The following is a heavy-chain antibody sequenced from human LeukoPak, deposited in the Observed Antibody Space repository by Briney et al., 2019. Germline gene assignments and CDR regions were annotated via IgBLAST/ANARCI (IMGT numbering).Heavy chain of an antibody. CDR1: GFTFSSYS. J-gene: IGHJ3*02. CDR2: ISSSSSYI. D-gene: IGHD3-22*01. CDR3: ARGLDYDSSGYYSDAFDI. V-gene: IGHV3-21*01. Sequence: PGGSLRLSCAASGFTFSSYSMNWVCQAPGKGLEWVSSISSSSSYIYYADSVKGRFTISRDNAKNSLYLQMNSLRAEDTAVYYCARGLDYDSSGYYSDAFDIWGQGTMVTVSS.